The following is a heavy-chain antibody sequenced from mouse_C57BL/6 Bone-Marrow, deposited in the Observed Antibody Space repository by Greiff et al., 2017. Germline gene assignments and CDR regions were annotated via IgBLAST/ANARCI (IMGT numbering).Heavy chain of an antibody. J-gene: IGHJ2*01. Sequence: VQLQQSGAELARPGASVKMSCKASGYTFTSYTMHWVKQRPGQGLEWIGYINPSSGYTTCNQRFKDKATLTADKSSSPAYMQLSSLTSEDSAVYYCARGYYFYYWGQGTTLTVSS. CDR3: ARGYYFYY. V-gene: IGHV1-4*01. CDR2: INPSSGYT. CDR1: GYTFTSYT.